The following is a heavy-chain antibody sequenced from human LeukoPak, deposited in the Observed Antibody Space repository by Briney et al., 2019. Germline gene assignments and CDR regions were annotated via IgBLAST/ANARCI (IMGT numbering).Heavy chain of an antibody. J-gene: IGHJ5*02. CDR3: GLVEALPGGFDP. CDR2: ISAYNGNT. Sequence: GASVKVSCKASGYTFTSYGISWVRQAPGQGLEWMGWISAYNGNTNYAQKLQGRVTMTTDTSTSTAYMELRSLRSDDTAVYYCGLVEALPGGFDPWGQGSLVTVSS. D-gene: IGHD2-21*01. CDR1: GYTFTSYG. V-gene: IGHV1-18*01.